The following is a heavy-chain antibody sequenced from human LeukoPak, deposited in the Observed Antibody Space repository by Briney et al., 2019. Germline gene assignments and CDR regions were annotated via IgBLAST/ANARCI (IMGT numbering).Heavy chain of an antibody. D-gene: IGHD3-22*01. CDR3: ARDRYYYDSSGFQEIYDY. V-gene: IGHV1-69*04. CDR1: GGTFSSYA. CDR2: IIPILGIA. J-gene: IGHJ4*02. Sequence: GASVKVSCKASGGTFSSYAISWVRQAPGQGLEWMGRIIPILGIANYAQKFQGRVTITADKSTSTAYMELSSLRSEDTAVYYCARDRYYYDSSGFQEIYDYWGQGTLVTVSS.